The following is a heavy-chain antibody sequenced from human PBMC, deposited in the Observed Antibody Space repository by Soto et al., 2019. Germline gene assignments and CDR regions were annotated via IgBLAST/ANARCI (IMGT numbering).Heavy chain of an antibody. CDR1: GGTFSSYA. CDR2: IIPIFGTA. Sequence: SVKVSCKASGGTFSSYAISWVRQAPGQGLEWMGGIIPIFGTANYAQKFQGRVTITADESTSTAYMELSSLRSEDTAVYYCAKEMALAATNPLDAFDIWGQGTMVTVSS. CDR3: AKEMALAATNPLDAFDI. D-gene: IGHD6-25*01. V-gene: IGHV1-69*13. J-gene: IGHJ3*02.